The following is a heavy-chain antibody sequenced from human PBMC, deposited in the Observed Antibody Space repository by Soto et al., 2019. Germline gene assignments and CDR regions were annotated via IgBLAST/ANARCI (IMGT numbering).Heavy chain of an antibody. J-gene: IGHJ6*02. CDR2: SDPEDGET. D-gene: IGHD6-13*01. V-gene: IGHV1-24*01. CDR3: ATSSRALAAAGMEYPYYYYGMDV. Sequence: ASVKVSCKVSGYTLTELSMHWVRQAPGKGLEWMGGSDPEDGETIYAQKFQGRVTMTEDTSTDTAYMELSSLRSEDTAVYYCATSSRALAAAGMEYPYYYYGMDVWGQGTTVTVSS. CDR1: GYTLTELS.